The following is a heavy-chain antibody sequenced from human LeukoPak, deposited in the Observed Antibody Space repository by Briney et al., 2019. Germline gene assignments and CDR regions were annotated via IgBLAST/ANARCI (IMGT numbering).Heavy chain of an antibody. CDR1: GFTFRNYG. CDR2: IWPDGNKQ. J-gene: IGHJ3*01. CDR3: ASDADGRDGLGGGLDV. V-gene: IGHV3-33*01. D-gene: IGHD3-16*01. Sequence: GGSLRLSCAASGFTFRNYGMHWVRQAPGKGLEWVTVIWPDGNKQSYADSVEGRLTISRDNSKNTLYLQMHSLRGEDTAVYYCASDADGRDGLGGGLDVWGQGTMVTVSS.